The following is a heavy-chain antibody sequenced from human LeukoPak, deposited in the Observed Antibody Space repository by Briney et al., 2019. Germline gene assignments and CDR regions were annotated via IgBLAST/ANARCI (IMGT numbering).Heavy chain of an antibody. D-gene: IGHD6-19*01. J-gene: IGHJ4*02. CDR3: ARVGSEWLVNDY. V-gene: IGHV3-48*02. Sequence: GGSLRLSCAASGFTFSSYNMNWVRQAPGKGLEWVSYISYSSSTRYYADSVKGRFTISRDNAKNSLYLQINSPRDEDMAVYYCARVGSEWLVNDYWGQGALVTVSS. CDR1: GFTFSSYN. CDR2: ISYSSSTR.